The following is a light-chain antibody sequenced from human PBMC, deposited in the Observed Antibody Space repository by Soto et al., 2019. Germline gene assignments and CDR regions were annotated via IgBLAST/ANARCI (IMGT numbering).Light chain of an antibody. CDR3: AAWDDSLSGLVI. Sequence: QSVLTQPPSASGTPGQRVTISCSGSSSNIGSNYVYWYQQFPGTAPKLLIYRNNQRPSGVPDRFSGSKSGTSASLAISGLRSEDEADYYCAAWDDSLSGLVIFGGGTKLTVL. J-gene: IGLJ2*01. CDR1: SSNIGSNY. V-gene: IGLV1-47*01. CDR2: RNN.